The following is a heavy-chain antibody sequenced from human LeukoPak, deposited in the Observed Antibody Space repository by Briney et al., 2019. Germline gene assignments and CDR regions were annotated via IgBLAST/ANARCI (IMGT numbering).Heavy chain of an antibody. V-gene: IGHV3-21*01. D-gene: IGHD3-3*01. CDR3: ARESYDFWSGNRGNWFDP. CDR2: ISSSSSYI. J-gene: IGHJ5*02. CDR1: GFTFSSYS. Sequence: GGSLRLSCAASGFTFSSYSMNWVRQAPEKGLEWVSSISSSSSYIYYADSVKDRFTISRDNAKNSLYLQMNSLRAEDTAVYYCARESYDFWSGNRGNWFDPWGQGTLVTVSS.